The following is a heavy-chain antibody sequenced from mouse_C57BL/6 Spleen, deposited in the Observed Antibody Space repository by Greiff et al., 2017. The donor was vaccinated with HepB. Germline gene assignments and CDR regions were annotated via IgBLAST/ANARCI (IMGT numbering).Heavy chain of an antibody. J-gene: IGHJ1*03. V-gene: IGHV1-81*01. Sequence: VQLQQSGAELARPGASVKLSCKASGYTFTSYGISWVKQRTGQGLEWIGEIYPRSGNTYYNEKFKGKATLTADKSSSTAYMELRSLTSEDSAVYFCAREEGTVVATWYFDVWGTGTTVTVSS. CDR3: AREEGTVVATWYFDV. CDR2: IYPRSGNT. CDR1: GYTFTSYG. D-gene: IGHD1-1*01.